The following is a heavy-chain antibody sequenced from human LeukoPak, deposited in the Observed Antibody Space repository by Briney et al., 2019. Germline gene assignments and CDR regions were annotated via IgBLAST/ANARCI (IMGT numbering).Heavy chain of an antibody. Sequence: GRSLRLSCAAYGFTFSSYAMYWVRQAPGKGLEWVAVISYDGNNKYYADSVKGRFTISRDNSKNTLYLQMKSLRAEDTAVFYCGRDGGQSYYYYYMDVWGKGTTVTVSS. CDR1: GFTFSSYA. V-gene: IGHV3-30*04. J-gene: IGHJ6*03. D-gene: IGHD3-16*01. CDR2: ISYDGNNK. CDR3: GRDGGQSYYYYYMDV.